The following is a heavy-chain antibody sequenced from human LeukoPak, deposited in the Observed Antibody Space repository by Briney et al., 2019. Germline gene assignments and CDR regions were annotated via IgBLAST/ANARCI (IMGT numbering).Heavy chain of an antibody. J-gene: IGHJ5*02. CDR2: ISAYNGNT. CDR1: GYTFTIYG. Sequence: VASVKVSCTASGYTFTIYGISWVRQAPGQGLEWMGWISAYNGNTNYAQKLQGRVTMTTDTSTSTAYMELRSLRSDDTAVYYCAREGRIAVAGTPWFDPWGQGTLVTVSS. CDR3: AREGRIAVAGTPWFDP. V-gene: IGHV1-18*01. D-gene: IGHD6-19*01.